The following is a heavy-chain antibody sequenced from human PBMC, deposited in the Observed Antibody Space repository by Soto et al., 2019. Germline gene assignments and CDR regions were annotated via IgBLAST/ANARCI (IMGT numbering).Heavy chain of an antibody. CDR3: TTVTRLVVPAAIPYYHYYMDV. J-gene: IGHJ6*03. Sequence: EVQLVESGGGLVKPGGSLRLSCAASGFTFSNAWMSWVRQAPGKGLEWVGRIKSKTDGGTTDDAAPVKGRFTISRDDSKNTLYLQMNSLKTGDTAADYCTTVTRLVVPAAIPYYHYYMDVWGKGTTLTASS. V-gene: IGHV3-15*01. CDR1: GFTFSNAW. D-gene: IGHD2-2*01. CDR2: IKSKTDGGTT.